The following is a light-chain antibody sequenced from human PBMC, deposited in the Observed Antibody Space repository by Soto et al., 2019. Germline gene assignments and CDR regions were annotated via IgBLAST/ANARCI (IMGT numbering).Light chain of an antibody. V-gene: IGLV2-8*01. CDR1: SSDVGGYNY. J-gene: IGLJ2*01. CDR2: EVS. Sequence: QSALTQPPSASGSPGQSVTISCTGNSSDVGGYNYVSWYQQYPGKAPKVMIYEVSKRPSGVPDRFSGSKSGNTASLTVSGLQAEDEADYYCSSYAGSNNLVFGGGTKLTVL. CDR3: SSYAGSNNLV.